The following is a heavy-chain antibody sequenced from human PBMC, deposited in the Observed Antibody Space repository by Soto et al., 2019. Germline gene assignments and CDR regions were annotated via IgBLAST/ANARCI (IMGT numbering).Heavy chain of an antibody. CDR3: AKGGRQWLVTSDFNY. D-gene: IGHD6-19*01. V-gene: IGHV3-30*18. Sequence: VQLVESGGGVVQPGRSLRLSCAASGFTFSDYAMHWVRQAPGKGLEWVAVVSHDGRNTHYADYVKGRFTISRDSSKNTVALEMTSLRAEDTAVYYCAKGGRQWLVTSDFNYWGQGALVTVSS. CDR2: VSHDGRNT. J-gene: IGHJ4*02. CDR1: GFTFSDYA.